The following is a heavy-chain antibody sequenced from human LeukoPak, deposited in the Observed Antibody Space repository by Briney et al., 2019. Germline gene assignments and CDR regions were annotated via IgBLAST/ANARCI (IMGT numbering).Heavy chain of an antibody. J-gene: IGHJ6*04. V-gene: IGHV3-21*01. CDR3: ARERSVAGDRNPSYYDMDV. CDR2: IRSSRSYI. Sequence: GGSLRLSCAASGFTFSSYSMNWVRQAPGKGLEWVSYIRSSRSYIYYADSVKGRFTISRDNAKNSLYLQMNSLRAEDTAVYYCARERSVAGDRNPSYYDMDVWGKGTTVTVSS. D-gene: IGHD6-19*01. CDR1: GFTFSSYS.